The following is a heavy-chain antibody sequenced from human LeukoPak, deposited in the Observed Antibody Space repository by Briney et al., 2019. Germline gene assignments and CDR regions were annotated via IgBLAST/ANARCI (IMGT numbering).Heavy chain of an antibody. Sequence: TGGSLRLSCAASGFPFRDHYMDWVRQAPGKGLEWVGRTRNKAKSYTTEYAASVKGRFIISRDDSKNSLYLQMNSLKTEDTAVYYCTSVSAGLVEYWGQGTLVTVSS. CDR3: TSVSAGLVEY. CDR1: GFPFRDHY. V-gene: IGHV3-72*01. CDR2: TRNKAKSYTT. J-gene: IGHJ4*02.